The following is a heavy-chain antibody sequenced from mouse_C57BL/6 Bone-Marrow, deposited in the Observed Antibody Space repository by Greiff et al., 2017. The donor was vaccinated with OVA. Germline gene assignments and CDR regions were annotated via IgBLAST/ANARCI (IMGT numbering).Heavy chain of an antibody. J-gene: IGHJ1*03. Sequence: DVQLVESEGGLVQPGSSMKLSCTASGFTFSDYYMAWVRQVPEKGLEWVANINYDGSSTYYLDSLKSRFIISRDNAKNILYLQMSSLKSEDTATYYCARALLLRGYFDVWGTGTTVTVSS. CDR3: ARALLLRGYFDV. CDR2: INYDGSST. V-gene: IGHV5-16*01. D-gene: IGHD1-1*01. CDR1: GFTFSDYY.